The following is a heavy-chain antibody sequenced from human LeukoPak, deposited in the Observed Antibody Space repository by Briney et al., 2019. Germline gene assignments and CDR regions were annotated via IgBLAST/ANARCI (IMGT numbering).Heavy chain of an antibody. V-gene: IGHV3-7*01. CDR2: IKQDGSEK. CDR3: ARNQKGASDAFDI. J-gene: IGHJ3*02. CDR1: GFTFNYYW. Sequence: GGSLRLSCAASGFTFNYYWMSWVRQPPGKGLEWVANIKQDGSEKRYVDSMKGRFTTSRDNANNSLYLHMNSLRVEDTAIYYCARNQKGASDAFDIWGLGTMVTVSS.